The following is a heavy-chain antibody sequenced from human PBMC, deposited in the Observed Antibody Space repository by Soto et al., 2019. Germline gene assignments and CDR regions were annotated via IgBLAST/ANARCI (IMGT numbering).Heavy chain of an antibody. V-gene: IGHV1-18*01. J-gene: IGHJ6*02. D-gene: IGHD5-18*01. CDR3: ARDPGFGFGYSYAFAMDV. Sequence: QVQLVQSGAEVKKPGASMKVSCKASGYTFINYGISWVRQGPGQGLEWMGWISGYNGNTHYEEKVQDRIKMTTDTSTRTTYLELRSLRSDDTAVYFCARDPGFGFGYSYAFAMDVWGQGTTVTVSS. CDR1: GYTFINYG. CDR2: ISGYNGNT.